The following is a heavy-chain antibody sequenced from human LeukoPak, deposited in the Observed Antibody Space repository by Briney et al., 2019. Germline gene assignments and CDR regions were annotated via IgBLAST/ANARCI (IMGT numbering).Heavy chain of an antibody. J-gene: IGHJ4*02. CDR3: ARDGATFVTY. D-gene: IGHD4-23*01. CDR2: ISSSSSTI. Sequence: GGSLRLSCAASGFTFSSYSMNWVRQAPGKGLEWVSYISSSSSTIYYADSVKGRFTVSRDNAKNSLSLQMNSLRPEDTAINYCARDGATFVTYWGQGTLVTVSS. V-gene: IGHV3-48*04. CDR1: GFTFSSYS.